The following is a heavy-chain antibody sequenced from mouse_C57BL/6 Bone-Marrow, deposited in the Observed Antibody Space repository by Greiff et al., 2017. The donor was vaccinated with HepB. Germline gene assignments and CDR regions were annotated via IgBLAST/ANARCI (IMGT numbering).Heavy chain of an antibody. CDR3: ARWGYGSGPFAY. CDR1: GYAFSSYW. V-gene: IGHV1-80*01. D-gene: IGHD1-1*01. CDR2: IYPGDGDT. J-gene: IGHJ3*01. Sequence: QVQLQQSGAELVKPGASVKISCKASGYAFSSYWMNWVKQRPGKGLEWIGQIYPGDGDTNYNGKFKGKATLTADKSSSTAYMQLRSLTSEDSAVYYCARWGYGSGPFAYWGQGTLVTVSA.